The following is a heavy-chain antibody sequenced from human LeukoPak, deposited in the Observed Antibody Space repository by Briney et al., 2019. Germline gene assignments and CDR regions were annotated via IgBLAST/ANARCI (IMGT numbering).Heavy chain of an antibody. CDR2: ISGSGGST. J-gene: IGHJ4*02. D-gene: IGHD2-8*01. V-gene: IGHV3-23*01. CDR1: GFTFSSYA. CDR3: AKDHIVLGNYFDY. Sequence: PGGSLSLSCAASGFTFSSYAMSWVRQAPGKGLEWVSAISGSGGSTYYADSVKGRFTISRDNSKDTLYLQMNSLRAEDTAVYYCAKDHIVLGNYFDYWGQGTLVTVSS.